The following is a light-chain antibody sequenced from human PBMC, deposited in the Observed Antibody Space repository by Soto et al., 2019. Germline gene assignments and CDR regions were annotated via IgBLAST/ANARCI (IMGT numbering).Light chain of an antibody. Sequence: DIQLTQSPSFLSASVGDRVTITCRASQGISSYLAWYQQKPGKAPKLLIYKASTLKSGVPSRFSGSGSGTDFTLTISCLQSEDFATYYCQQYYSYPLTFGGGTKVDIK. V-gene: IGKV1-9*01. CDR1: QGISSY. CDR2: KAS. CDR3: QQYYSYPLT. J-gene: IGKJ4*01.